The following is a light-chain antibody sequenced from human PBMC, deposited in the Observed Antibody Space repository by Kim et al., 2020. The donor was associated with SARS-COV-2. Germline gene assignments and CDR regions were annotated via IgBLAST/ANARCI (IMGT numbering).Light chain of an antibody. CDR1: KLGDTY. J-gene: IGLJ2*01. CDR3: QAWDSSTVN. V-gene: IGLV3-1*01. CDR2: QNN. Sequence: SVSRGQTASIAYSGDKLGDTYASWYQQKPGQSPVLVIFQNNRRPSGIPERLSGTKSGNKATLTHSGTQAMDKADYYCQAWDSSTVNFGGGTKLAVL.